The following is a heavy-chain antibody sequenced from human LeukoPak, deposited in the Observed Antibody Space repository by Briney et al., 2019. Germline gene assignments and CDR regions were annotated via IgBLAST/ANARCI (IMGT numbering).Heavy chain of an antibody. V-gene: IGHV4-59*12. CDR2: IYHSGST. CDR1: GGSISSYY. Sequence: SETLSLTCTVSGGSISSYYWSWIRQPPGKGLEWIGYIYHSGSTYYNPSLKSRVTISVDRSKNQFSLKLSSVTAADTAVYYCARPGTTGTPRWAFDIWGQGTMVTVSS. J-gene: IGHJ3*02. D-gene: IGHD1-1*01. CDR3: ARPGTTGTPRWAFDI.